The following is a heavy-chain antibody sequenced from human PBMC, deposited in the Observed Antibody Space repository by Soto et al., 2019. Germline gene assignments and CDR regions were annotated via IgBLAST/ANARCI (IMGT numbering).Heavy chain of an antibody. CDR3: ARFSSRWPDTSLYFFDY. CDR2: ISGSSSSI. J-gene: IGHJ4*02. V-gene: IGHV3-21*01. D-gene: IGHD6-13*01. Sequence: EVQLVESGGGLVKPGGSLRLSCAASGFNFSRYSMHWVRQAPGKGLEWVSSISGSSSSIYSEDSLKGRFTISRDNAKTSLYLQMNSLRAEDTAVYYCARFSSRWPDTSLYFFDYWGQGTLVTVSS. CDR1: GFNFSRYS.